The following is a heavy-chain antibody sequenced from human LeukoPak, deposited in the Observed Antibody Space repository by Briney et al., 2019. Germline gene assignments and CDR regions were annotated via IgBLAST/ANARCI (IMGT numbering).Heavy chain of an antibody. V-gene: IGHV3-66*01. CDR1: GFIVSINY. J-gene: IGHJ4*02. D-gene: IGHD3-10*01. CDR2: IYSGGST. CDR3: ASGSGYQHPLYFDY. Sequence: GGSLRLSCGASGFIVSINYVSCVREAPGKGLEWVSVIYSGGSTYYADSVKGRFTISRDNSKNTRYLQMNSLRAEDTAVYYCASGSGYQHPLYFDYWGQGTLVTVSS.